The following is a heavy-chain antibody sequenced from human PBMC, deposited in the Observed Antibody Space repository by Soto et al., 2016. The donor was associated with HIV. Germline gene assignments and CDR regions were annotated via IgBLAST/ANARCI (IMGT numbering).Heavy chain of an antibody. CDR2: ISAGGGNT. D-gene: IGHD3-22*01. CDR3: AREDNSGWPTYHWFLDL. J-gene: IGHJ2*01. Sequence: EVQLLDSGGGLVQPGGSLRLSCAASGFTFSSYAMSWVRQAPGKGLGWVSAISAGGGNTYYTDSVRGRFTVSRDNSNNTLYLQMNSLRGEDMAIYYCAREDNSGWPTYHWFLDLWGRGTLVTVS. V-gene: IGHV3-23*01. CDR1: GFTFSSYA.